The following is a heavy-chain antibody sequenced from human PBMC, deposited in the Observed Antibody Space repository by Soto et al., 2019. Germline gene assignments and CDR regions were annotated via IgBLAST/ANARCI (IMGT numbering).Heavy chain of an antibody. V-gene: IGHV3-64*01. J-gene: IGHJ4*02. CDR1: GFTFSSYS. Sequence: PGGSLRLSCAASGFTFSSYSMNWVRQAPGKKLEYVSGISTHGGSTYYANSVQGRFTISRDNSRNTLYLQMGSLSAEDMAVYYCARHYGSGTYIYFDYWGQGTLVTVSS. D-gene: IGHD3-10*01. CDR3: ARHYGSGTYIYFDY. CDR2: ISTHGGST.